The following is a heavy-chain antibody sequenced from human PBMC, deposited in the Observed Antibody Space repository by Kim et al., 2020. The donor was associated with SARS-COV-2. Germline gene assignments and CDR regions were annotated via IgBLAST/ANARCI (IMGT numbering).Heavy chain of an antibody. CDR3: AASAVAGTKGHFQH. J-gene: IGHJ1*01. Sequence: ASVKVSCKASGYTFTSYYIHWVRQAPGQGLEWMGIINPSGGSTSYAQKFQGRVTMTRDTSTSTVYMELSSLRSEDTAVYYCAASAVAGTKGHFQHWGQGTLGTVSS. CDR2: INPSGGST. CDR1: GYTFTSYY. V-gene: IGHV1-46*01. D-gene: IGHD6-19*01.